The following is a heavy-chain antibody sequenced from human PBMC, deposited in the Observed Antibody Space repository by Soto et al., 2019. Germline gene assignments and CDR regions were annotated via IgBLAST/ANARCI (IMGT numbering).Heavy chain of an antibody. D-gene: IGHD3-22*01. Sequence: SETLSLTCTVSGGSISSGGYYWSWIRQHPGKGLEWIGYIYYSGSTYYNPSLKSRVTISVDTSKNQFSLKLSSVTAADTAVYYCARAKQSSYYYDSSGYYPFDYWGQGTLVTVSS. J-gene: IGHJ4*02. CDR3: ARAKQSSYYYDSSGYYPFDY. V-gene: IGHV4-31*03. CDR1: GGSISSGGYY. CDR2: IYYSGST.